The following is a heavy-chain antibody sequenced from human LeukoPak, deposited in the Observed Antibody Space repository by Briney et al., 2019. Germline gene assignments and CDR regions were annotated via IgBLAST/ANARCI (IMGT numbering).Heavy chain of an antibody. CDR1: GYTLTELS. Sequence: GASVKVSCKVSGYTLTELSMHWVRQAPGQGLEWMGWISPNSGGTNYAQKFQGRVTMTRDTSISIAYMELSRLRSDDTAVYYCARERGSCSSASCYTSDAFDIWGQGTMVTVSS. V-gene: IGHV1-2*02. CDR2: ISPNSGGT. J-gene: IGHJ3*02. D-gene: IGHD2-2*02. CDR3: ARERGSCSSASCYTSDAFDI.